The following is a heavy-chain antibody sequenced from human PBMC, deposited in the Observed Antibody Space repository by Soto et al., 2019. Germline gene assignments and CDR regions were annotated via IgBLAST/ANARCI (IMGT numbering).Heavy chain of an antibody. CDR1: GFTFSSYA. CDR2: ISGSGGST. D-gene: IGHD6-6*01. V-gene: IGHV3-23*01. J-gene: IGHJ6*02. Sequence: GGSLRLSCAASGFTFSSYAMSWVRQAPGKGLEWVSAISGSGGSTYYAYSVKGRFTISRDNSKNTLYLQMNSLRAEDTAVYYCARTYSSSNRHYYYGMDVWGQGTTVTVSS. CDR3: ARTYSSSNRHYYYGMDV.